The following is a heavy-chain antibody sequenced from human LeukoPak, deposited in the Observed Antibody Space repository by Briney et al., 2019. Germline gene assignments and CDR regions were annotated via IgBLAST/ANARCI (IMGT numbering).Heavy chain of an antibody. CDR3: ARSDYYYGSGSYSS. Sequence: SVKVSCKASGGTFSSYAISWVRQAPGQGLEWMGGIIPIFGTANYAQKFQGRVTITADESTSTAYMELSSLRSEDTAVYYCARSDYYYGSGSYSSWGQGTLVTVSS. V-gene: IGHV1-69*13. CDR2: IIPIFGTA. J-gene: IGHJ5*02. D-gene: IGHD3-10*01. CDR1: GGTFSSYA.